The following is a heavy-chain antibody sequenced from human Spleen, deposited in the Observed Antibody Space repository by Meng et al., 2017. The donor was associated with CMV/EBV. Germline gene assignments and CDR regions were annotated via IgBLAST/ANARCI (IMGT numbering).Heavy chain of an antibody. V-gene: IGHV1-2*02. CDR3: AKDLVPAAVGQDAFDV. CDR1: GYIFKDYY. J-gene: IGHJ3*01. D-gene: IGHD2-2*01. CDR2: INPNSGGA. Sequence: ASVKVSCKASGYIFKDYYIHWVRQAPGQGLEWMGWINPNSGGAINAQKFLGRVTLSRDKSISTAYMELSRLRSDDTAVYYCAKDLVPAAVGQDAFDVWGQGTMVTVSS.